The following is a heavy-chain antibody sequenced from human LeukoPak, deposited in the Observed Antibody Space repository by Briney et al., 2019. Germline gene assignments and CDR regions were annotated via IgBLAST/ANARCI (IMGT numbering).Heavy chain of an antibody. D-gene: IGHD3-9*01. CDR3: ARDWALTGFDY. CDR2: IWYDGTTS. V-gene: IGHV3-33*01. Sequence: PGRSLRLYCAASGFTFSTYGFHWVRQAPGKGLDWVAVIWYDGTTSYYGDSVKGRFTVSKDNSKNTLYLQMNSLRAEDTAVYYCARDWALTGFDYWGQGTLVTVSS. J-gene: IGHJ4*02. CDR1: GFTFSTYG.